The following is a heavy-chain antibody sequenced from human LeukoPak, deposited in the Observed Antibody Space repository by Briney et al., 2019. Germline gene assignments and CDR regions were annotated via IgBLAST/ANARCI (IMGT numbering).Heavy chain of an antibody. CDR1: GGSITSDR. CDR2: IYYSGNT. J-gene: IGHJ3*02. Sequence: SETLSLTCTVSGGSITSDRWNWIRQPPGKGLEWIGCIYYSGNTYYNPSLKSRVTISVDMSKNQFSLRLTSVTAADTAVYYCARKNDFDIWGQGTLVTVSS. CDR3: ARKNDFDI. V-gene: IGHV4-59*01. D-gene: IGHD2/OR15-2a*01.